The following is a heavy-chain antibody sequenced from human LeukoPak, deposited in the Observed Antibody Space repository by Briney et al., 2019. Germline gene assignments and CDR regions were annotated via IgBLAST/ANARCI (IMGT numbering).Heavy chain of an antibody. D-gene: IGHD2-15*01. V-gene: IGHV3-21*01. CDR1: GFTFSSYS. CDR3: AREYCSGGSCYSSYFDY. CDR2: IGSSSSYI. J-gene: IGHJ4*02. Sequence: GGSLRLFCAASGFTFSSYSMNWVRQAPGKGLEWVSSIGSSSSYIYYADSVKGRFTISRDNAKNSLFLQMNSLRAEDTAVYYCAREYCSGGSCYSSYFDYWGQGTLVTVSS.